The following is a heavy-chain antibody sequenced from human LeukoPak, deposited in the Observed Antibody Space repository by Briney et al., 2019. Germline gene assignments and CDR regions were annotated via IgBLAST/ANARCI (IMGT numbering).Heavy chain of an antibody. V-gene: IGHV4-59*08. D-gene: IGHD2-2*01. CDR2: IFYSGST. Sequence: KTSETLSLTCTVSGDSISSYYWSWIRQPPGKGLEWIGYIFYSGSTKYNPSLKSRVTISLDTSKSQFSLKLSSVTAADTAVYYCARGVCTSSSCYAGDYGLDVWGQGTTVTVSS. CDR3: ARGVCTSSSCYAGDYGLDV. J-gene: IGHJ6*02. CDR1: GDSISSYY.